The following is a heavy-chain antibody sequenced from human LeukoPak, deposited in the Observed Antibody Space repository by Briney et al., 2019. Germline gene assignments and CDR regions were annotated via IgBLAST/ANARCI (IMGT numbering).Heavy chain of an antibody. CDR1: GYTFTSYG. D-gene: IGHD6-19*01. CDR3: ATDTPIRHSSGWYRGNYFDY. V-gene: IGHV1-18*01. CDR2: ISAYNGNT. J-gene: IGHJ4*02. Sequence: ASVKVSCKASGYTFTSYGISWVRQAPGQGLEWMGWISAYNGNTNYAQKLQGRVAMTTDTSTSTAYMELRSLRSDDTAVYYCATDTPIRHSSGWYRGNYFDYWGQGTLVTVSS.